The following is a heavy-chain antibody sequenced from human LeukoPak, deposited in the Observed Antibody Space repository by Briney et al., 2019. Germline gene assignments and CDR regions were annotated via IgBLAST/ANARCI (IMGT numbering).Heavy chain of an antibody. V-gene: IGHV3-11*01. D-gene: IGHD2-8*01. Sequence: PGGSLRLSCAASGFTFSDYYMSWIRQTPGKGLEWVSYISSSGTTMEYAKSVKGRFTISRDNAKDSLYLQMNSLEAEDTAVYYCAKGHTYGIIWGQGTLVSVSS. CDR3: AKGHTYGII. CDR1: GFTFSDYY. CDR2: ISSSGTTM. J-gene: IGHJ4*02.